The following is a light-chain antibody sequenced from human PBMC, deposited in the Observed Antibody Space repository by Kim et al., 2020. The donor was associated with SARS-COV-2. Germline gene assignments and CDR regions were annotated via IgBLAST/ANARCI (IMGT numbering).Light chain of an antibody. CDR2: GAS. V-gene: IGKV3-20*01. CDR3: QQYGSSPPYT. J-gene: IGKJ2*01. Sequence: PGERATLACRASQSVSSSYLAWDQQKPGQAPRLLFYGASGGATGIPDRFSGSGSGTDFTHTISRLEPEEFAAYYCQQYGSSPPYTFGQGTKLEI. CDR1: QSVSSSY.